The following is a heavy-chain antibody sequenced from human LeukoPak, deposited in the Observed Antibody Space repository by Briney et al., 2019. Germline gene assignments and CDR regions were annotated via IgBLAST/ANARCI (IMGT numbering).Heavy chain of an antibody. CDR3: ARAYYYGSGSYFDY. V-gene: IGHV1-69*05. CDR1: GYTFTSYG. Sequence: ASVKVSCKASGYTFTSYGISWVRQAPGQGLEWMGGIIPIFGTANYAQKFQGRVTITTDESTSTAYMELSSLRSEDTAVYYCARAYYYGSGSYFDYWGQGTLVTVSS. J-gene: IGHJ4*02. CDR2: IIPIFGTA. D-gene: IGHD3-10*01.